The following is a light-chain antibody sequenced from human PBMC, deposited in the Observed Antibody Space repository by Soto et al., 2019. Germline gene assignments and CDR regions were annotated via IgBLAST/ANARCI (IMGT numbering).Light chain of an antibody. Sequence: DIQMTQSPSTLSASVGDRVTITCRASESITNWVAWYQQKPGKAPKLLIYDASTLESGVPSRFSGSGSGTEFTLTISSLQPDDFATYYCRQYKIYSQTFGQGTKVEIK. CDR3: RQYKIYSQT. V-gene: IGKV1-5*01. J-gene: IGKJ1*01. CDR1: ESITNW. CDR2: DAS.